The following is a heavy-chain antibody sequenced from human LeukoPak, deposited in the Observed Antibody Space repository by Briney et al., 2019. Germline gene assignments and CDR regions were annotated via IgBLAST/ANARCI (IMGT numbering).Heavy chain of an antibody. J-gene: IGHJ6*02. Sequence: PSQTLSLTCTVSGGSISSGDYYWSWIRQPSGKGLEWIGYIYYSGSTNYNPSLKSRVIISVDTSKNQFSLKLSSVTAADTAVYYCARRKAATFGMDVWGQGTTVTVSS. V-gene: IGHV4-61*08. CDR2: IYYSGST. D-gene: IGHD6-13*01. CDR3: ARRKAATFGMDV. CDR1: GGSISSGDYY.